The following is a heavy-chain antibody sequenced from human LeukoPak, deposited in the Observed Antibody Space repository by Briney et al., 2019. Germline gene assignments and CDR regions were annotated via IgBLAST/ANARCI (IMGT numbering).Heavy chain of an antibody. J-gene: IGHJ4*02. Sequence: PSETLSLTCTVSGGSISSSSYYWGWIRQPLGKGLEWIGSIYYSGSTYYNPSLKSRVTISVDTSKNQFSLKLSSVTAADTAVYYCARRSGVITFFDYWGQGTLVTVSS. D-gene: IGHD3-22*01. CDR2: IYYSGST. CDR1: GGSISSSSYY. V-gene: IGHV4-39*01. CDR3: ARRSGVITFFDY.